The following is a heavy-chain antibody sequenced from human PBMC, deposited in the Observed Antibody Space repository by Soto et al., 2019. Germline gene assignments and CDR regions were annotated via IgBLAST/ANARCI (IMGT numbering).Heavy chain of an antibody. D-gene: IGHD2-15*01. CDR2: MNPNSGNT. Sequence: QVQLVQSGAEVKKPGASVKVSCKASGYTFTSYDINWVRQATGQGLDWMGWMNPNSGNTGYAQKFQGRVTMTRNTSISTAYMGLRSLRSEDTAVYYCAGGDRGYCSGGSCYWFDPWGQGTLVTVSS. CDR1: GYTFTSYD. CDR3: AGGDRGYCSGGSCYWFDP. J-gene: IGHJ5*02. V-gene: IGHV1-8*01.